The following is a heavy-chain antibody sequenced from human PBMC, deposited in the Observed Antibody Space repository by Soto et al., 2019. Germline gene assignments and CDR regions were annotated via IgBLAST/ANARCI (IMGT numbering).Heavy chain of an antibody. CDR2: INPGGSIT. CDR3: ARVPAGKAGVWNY. CDR1: GFTFSSYW. Sequence: EEQLVESGGGLVQPGGSLRLSCAASGFTFSSYWMHWVRQAPGKGLVWVSRINPGGSITAYADSVKGRFTISRDNAKNTLYLQMNSLRGDDTAGYYCARVPAGKAGVWNYWGEGTLVTVSS. V-gene: IGHV3-74*01. J-gene: IGHJ4*02. D-gene: IGHD6-13*01.